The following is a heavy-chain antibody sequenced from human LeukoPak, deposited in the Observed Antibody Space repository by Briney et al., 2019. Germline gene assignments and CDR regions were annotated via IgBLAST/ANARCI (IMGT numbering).Heavy chain of an antibody. D-gene: IGHD4-17*01. CDR2: ISGSGGST. J-gene: IGHJ4*02. CDR1: GFTSSSYA. V-gene: IGHV3-23*01. Sequence: PGGSLRLSCAASGFTSSSYAMSWVRQAPGKGLEWVSAISGSGGSTYYADSVKGRFTISRDNSKNTLYLQMNSLRAEDTAVYYCAKGIIYGDYPPYYFDYWGQGTLVTVSS. CDR3: AKGIIYGDYPPYYFDY.